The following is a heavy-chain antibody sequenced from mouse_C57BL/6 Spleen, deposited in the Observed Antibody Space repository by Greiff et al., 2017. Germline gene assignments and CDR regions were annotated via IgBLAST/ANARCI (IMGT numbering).Heavy chain of an antibody. J-gene: IGHJ3*01. D-gene: IGHD3-2*02. CDR1: GYSFTGYY. CDR3: ASHRQLRPAWCAY. V-gene: IGHV1-42*01. CDR2: INPSTGGT. Sequence: VQLQQSGPELVKPGASVKISCKASGYSFTGYYMNWVKQSPEKSLEWIGEINPSTGGTTYNQKFKAKATLTVDKSSSTAYMQRKSRTSEDSAVYYCASHRQLRPAWCAYWGQGTLVTVSA.